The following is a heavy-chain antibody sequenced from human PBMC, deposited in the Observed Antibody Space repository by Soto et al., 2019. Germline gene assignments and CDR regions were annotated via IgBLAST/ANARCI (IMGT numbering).Heavy chain of an antibody. V-gene: IGHV1-69*02. D-gene: IGHD2-21*02. CDR3: APFDYCGGDCYRDY. Sequence: QVQLVQSGAEVKKPGSSVKVSCKASGGTFSSYTISWVRQAPGQGLEWMGRIIPILGIANYAQKFQGRVTITADKSTSTAYMELNSLRSEDTAVYYCAPFDYCGGDCYRDYWGQGTLVTVSS. CDR2: IIPILGIA. J-gene: IGHJ4*02. CDR1: GGTFSSYT.